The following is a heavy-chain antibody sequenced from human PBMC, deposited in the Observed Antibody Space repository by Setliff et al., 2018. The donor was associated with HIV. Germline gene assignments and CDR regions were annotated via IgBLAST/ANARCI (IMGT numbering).Heavy chain of an antibody. D-gene: IGHD3-3*01. CDR3: ATSTRKNFDFWSDTRTAYPQVTIFGIMISPPGAMDL. CDR1: GVSIISGGFY. J-gene: IGHJ6*02. CDR2: IYYSGTT. V-gene: IGHV4-31*03. Sequence: SETLSLTCSVSGVSIISGGFYWSWIRQHPEKGLEWIGYIYYSGTTTYNPSLRSRVTISLDTSKSQFSLKVTSVTAADTALYYCATSTRKNFDFWSDTRTAYPQVTIFGIMISPPGAMDLWGQGTTVTVSS.